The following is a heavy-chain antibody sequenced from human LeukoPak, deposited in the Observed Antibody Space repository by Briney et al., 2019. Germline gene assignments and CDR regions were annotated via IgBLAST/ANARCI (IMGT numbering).Heavy chain of an antibody. Sequence: GGSLRLSCAASGFTFSSYWMHWVRQAPGKGLVWVSRINSDGINTSYADSVKGRSTISRDNAKNTLNLQMNSLRAEDTAVYYCARDLGQYYDTSDNWFDPWGQGTLVTVSS. CDR2: INSDGINT. J-gene: IGHJ5*02. V-gene: IGHV3-74*01. CDR3: ARDLGQYYDTSDNWFDP. CDR1: GFTFSSYW. D-gene: IGHD3-22*01.